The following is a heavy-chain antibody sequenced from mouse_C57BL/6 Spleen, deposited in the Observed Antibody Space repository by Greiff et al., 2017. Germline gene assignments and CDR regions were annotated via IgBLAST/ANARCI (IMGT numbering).Heavy chain of an antibody. V-gene: IGHV14-1*01. CDR3: TTNYYGCSRYYAMDY. Sequence: VQLQQSGAELVRPGASVKLSCTASGFNITDYYMHWVKQRPEQGLEWIGRIDPEEGDTEYAPKFQGKATMTADTSANTAYLQLSSRTSEGTAVYYCTTNYYGCSRYYAMDYWGQGTSVTVSS. CDR1: GFNITDYY. J-gene: IGHJ4*01. CDR2: IDPEEGDT. D-gene: IGHD1-1*01.